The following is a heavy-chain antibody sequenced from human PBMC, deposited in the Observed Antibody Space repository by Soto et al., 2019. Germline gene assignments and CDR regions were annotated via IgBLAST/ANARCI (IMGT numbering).Heavy chain of an antibody. CDR3: ARGGFIPPRAQTYYYYYMDV. CDR2: IYYSGST. CDR1: GGSISSYY. V-gene: IGHV4-59*08. D-gene: IGHD2-21*01. Sequence: SETLSLTCTVSGGSISSYYWSWIRQPPGKGLEWIGYIYYSGSTNYNPSLKSRVTISVDTSKNQFSLKLSSVTAADTAVYYCARGGFIPPRAQTYYYYYMDVWGKGTTVTVSS. J-gene: IGHJ6*03.